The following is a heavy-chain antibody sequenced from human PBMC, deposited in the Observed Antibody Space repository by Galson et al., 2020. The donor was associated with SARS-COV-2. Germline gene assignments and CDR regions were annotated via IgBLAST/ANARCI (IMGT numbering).Heavy chain of an antibody. J-gene: IGHJ6*03. D-gene: IGHD4-4*01. V-gene: IGHV4-34*01. CDR2: INQSGTT. Sequence: SETLSLTCAVYGGSFSGHYWSWIRQPPGKGLEWIGEINQSGTTNYNPSLKSRLTLSVDTSKNQFSLNLSSVTAADTAVYYCARGSPLTTITLTYYYYYMDVWGNVTTVTVSS. CDR1: GGSFSGHY. CDR3: ARGSPLTTITLTYYYYYMDV.